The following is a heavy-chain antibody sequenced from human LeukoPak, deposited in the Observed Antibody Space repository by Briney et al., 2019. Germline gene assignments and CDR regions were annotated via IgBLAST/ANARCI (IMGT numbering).Heavy chain of an antibody. CDR1: GFSFDDYA. Sequence: PGRPLRLSCAASGFSFDDYARRWVRQGPGKGLEWVSGISWNSGRLGYADSVKGRFTISRDNAKNSLYLQMNSLRAEDMALYYCARSPYSNSLGTFFDYWGQGTLVTVSS. J-gene: IGHJ4*02. V-gene: IGHV3-9*03. D-gene: IGHD6-6*01. CDR2: ISWNSGRL. CDR3: ARSPYSNSLGTFFDY.